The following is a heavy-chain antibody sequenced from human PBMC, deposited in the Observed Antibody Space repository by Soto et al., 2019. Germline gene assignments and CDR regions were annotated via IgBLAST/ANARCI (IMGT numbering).Heavy chain of an antibody. J-gene: IGHJ6*02. D-gene: IGHD3-22*01. CDR3: ARGINYYDSSGYYSTYYYYGMDV. Sequence: PGGSLRLSCAISGFSVSSNYLSWVRQAPGKGLEWVSVHYSGGSTYYADSVQGRFTISRDKSNNTLYLQMNSLRAEDTAVYYCARGINYYDSSGYYSTYYYYGMDVWGQGTTVTVSS. V-gene: IGHV3-53*01. CDR2: HYSGGST. CDR1: GFSVSSNY.